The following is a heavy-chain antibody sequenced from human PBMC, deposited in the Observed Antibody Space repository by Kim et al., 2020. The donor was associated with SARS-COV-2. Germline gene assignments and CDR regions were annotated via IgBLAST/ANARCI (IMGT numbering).Heavy chain of an antibody. J-gene: IGHJ4*02. CDR1: GFTFSSYW. CDR3: ARAVAGGRDY. CDR2: VNQDGSGK. D-gene: IGHD6-13*01. Sequence: GGSLRLSCATSGFTFSSYWMSWVRQAPGKGLEWVASVNQDGSGKYYVDSVKGHFTISRDNAKNSLDLQMNSLTAEDTAVYYCARAVAGGRDYWGQGTLVT. V-gene: IGHV3-7*01.